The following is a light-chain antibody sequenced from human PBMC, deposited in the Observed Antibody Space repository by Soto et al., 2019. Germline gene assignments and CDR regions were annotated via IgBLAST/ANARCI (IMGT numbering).Light chain of an antibody. V-gene: IGLV2-14*01. CDR1: SSDVGGYNY. CDR3: AAWDDSLNGRGV. Sequence: QSVLTQPASVSGSPGQSITISCTGTSSDVGGYNYVSWYQQHPGKAPKFMIYDVSNRPSGVSNRFSGSKSGNTASLTISGLQSEDEADYYCAAWDDSLNGRGVFGTGTKVTVL. J-gene: IGLJ1*01. CDR2: DVS.